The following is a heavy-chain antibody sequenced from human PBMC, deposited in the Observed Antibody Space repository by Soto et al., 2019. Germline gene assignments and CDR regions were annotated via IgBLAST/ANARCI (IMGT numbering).Heavy chain of an antibody. CDR3: ARKGPMGIRRNWFDP. V-gene: IGHV4-34*01. J-gene: IGHJ5*02. CDR1: GGSFSGYY. D-gene: IGHD3-10*01. Sequence: PSETLSLTCAVYGGSFSGYYWSWIRQPPGKGLEWIGEINHSGSTNYNPSLKSRVTISVDTSKNQFSLKLSSVTAADTAVYYCARKGPMGIRRNWFDPWGQGTLVTVSS. CDR2: INHSGST.